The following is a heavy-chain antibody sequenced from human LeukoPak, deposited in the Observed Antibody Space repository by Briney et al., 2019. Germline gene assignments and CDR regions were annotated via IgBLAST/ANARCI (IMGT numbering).Heavy chain of an antibody. CDR1: GFTFSGSG. CDR3: AKDRCSNGIGCYYYYMDV. Sequence: GGSLRLSCAASGFTFSGSGMHWVRQAPGKGLEWVAFIRYHGSDKFYADSVKGRFTISRDSSKNILYLQMNSLRAEDTAVYYCAKDRCSNGIGCYYYYMDVWGKGTTVTVSS. CDR2: IRYHGSDK. J-gene: IGHJ6*03. D-gene: IGHD2-8*01. V-gene: IGHV3-30*02.